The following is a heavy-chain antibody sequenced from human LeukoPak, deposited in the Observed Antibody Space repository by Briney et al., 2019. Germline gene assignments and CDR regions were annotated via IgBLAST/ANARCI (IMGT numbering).Heavy chain of an antibody. Sequence: GGSLRLSCAASGFTFNDYYMSWIRRAPGKGLEWVSYITSNGNTIYYADSVKGRFTISRDSAKNSLYLQMNSLRADGTAVYYCARMARAVVVSWYFDLWGRGTLVTVSS. CDR3: ARMARAVVVSWYFDL. CDR2: ITSNGNTI. J-gene: IGHJ2*01. CDR1: GFTFNDYY. D-gene: IGHD3-22*01. V-gene: IGHV3-11*01.